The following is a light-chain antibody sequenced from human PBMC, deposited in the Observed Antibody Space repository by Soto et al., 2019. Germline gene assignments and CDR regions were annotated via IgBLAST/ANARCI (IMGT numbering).Light chain of an antibody. CDR3: QQYGNSPPNT. V-gene: IGKV3-20*01. J-gene: IGKJ2*01. CDR2: GAS. Sequence: EIVLTQSPGTLSLSPGERATLSCRASQSVSSSYLAWYQQKPGQAPRVLNYGASSRATGIPDRFSGSGSGTDFTLTISRLEPEDFAVYFCQQYGNSPPNTFGQGTKVDIK. CDR1: QSVSSSY.